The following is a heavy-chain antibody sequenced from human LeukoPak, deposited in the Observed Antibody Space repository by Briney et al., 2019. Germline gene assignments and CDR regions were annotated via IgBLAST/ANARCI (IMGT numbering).Heavy chain of an antibody. D-gene: IGHD3-22*01. CDR1: GDSINSKNDY. Sequence: SETLSLTCTVSGDSINSKNDYWGWFRQPPGKGLEWIGTIYYSGSIYPNPSLKSRVSMSVDTSKNQVSLNLDSVTAADTAVFYCARRAGGYYDSSGFVFDYWGQGILVTVSS. J-gene: IGHJ4*02. CDR3: ARRAGGYYDSSGFVFDY. V-gene: IGHV4-39*07. CDR2: IYYSGSI.